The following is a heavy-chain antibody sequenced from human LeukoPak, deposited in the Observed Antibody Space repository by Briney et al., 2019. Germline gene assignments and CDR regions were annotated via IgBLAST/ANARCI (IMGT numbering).Heavy chain of an antibody. V-gene: IGHV3-23*01. J-gene: IGHJ4*02. CDR2: ISGSGGST. D-gene: IGHD3-3*01. CDR3: AISSANSVFGVVIIGGHFEY. CDR1: GLTFSSYA. Sequence: PGGSLRLSCAASGLTFSSYAMSWVRQAPGKGLEWVSAISGSGGSTYYADSVKGRFTISRDNSKNTLYLQMNSLRAEDTAVYYCAISSANSVFGVVIIGGHFEYWGQGTLVTVSS.